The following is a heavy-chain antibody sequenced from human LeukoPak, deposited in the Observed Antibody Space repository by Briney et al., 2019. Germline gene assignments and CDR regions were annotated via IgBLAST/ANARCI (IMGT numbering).Heavy chain of an antibody. V-gene: IGHV3-74*01. Sequence: GGSLRLSCAAPGFTFSSYWMHWVRQVPGKGLVWVSRVKSEDDASYADSVKGRFTISRDNAKNTLYLQMNSLRADDTAVYYCARGGDNFDYWGQGTLVTVSS. CDR3: ARGGDNFDY. CDR1: GFTFSSYW. J-gene: IGHJ4*02. D-gene: IGHD2-21*02. CDR2: VKSEDDA.